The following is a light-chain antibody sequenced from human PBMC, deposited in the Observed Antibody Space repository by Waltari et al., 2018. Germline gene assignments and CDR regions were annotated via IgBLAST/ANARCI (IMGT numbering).Light chain of an antibody. Sequence: DVVLTQSPLSLPVTLGQSASISCRSSQSLVHSNVNTYLNWFHQRPGQSPRRLIYLGSNRDSGGPARFSGSGSDTDFTMKINRVEAEDVGIYYCLQGTHWPPHTFGQGTKVEI. CDR2: LGS. CDR1: QSLVHSNVNTY. J-gene: IGKJ2*01. V-gene: IGKV2-30*02. CDR3: LQGTHWPPHT.